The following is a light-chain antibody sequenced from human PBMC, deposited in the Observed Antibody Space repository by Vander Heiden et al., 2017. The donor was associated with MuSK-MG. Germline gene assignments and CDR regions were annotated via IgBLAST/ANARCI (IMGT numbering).Light chain of an antibody. CDR3: QQSGSSPFT. J-gene: IGKJ3*01. Sequence: DIVLTQSPGTLSLSPGERATLSCRASQSVSSSYLAWYQQKPGQAHRLLIYGASSRATGIPDRVSGSGCGTDFTLTISRLELEDFAVYYCQQSGSSPFTFGHGTKVDIK. CDR1: QSVSSSY. V-gene: IGKV3-20*01. CDR2: GAS.